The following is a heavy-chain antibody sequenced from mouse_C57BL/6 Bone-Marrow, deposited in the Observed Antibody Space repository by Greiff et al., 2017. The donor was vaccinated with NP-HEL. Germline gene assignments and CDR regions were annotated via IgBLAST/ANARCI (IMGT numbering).Heavy chain of an antibody. CDR1: GFTFSSYA. J-gene: IGHJ2*01. D-gene: IGHD4-1*01. Sequence: DVKLVESGGGLVKPGGSLKLSCAASGFTFSSYAMSWVRQTPEKRLEWVATISDGGSYTYYPDNVKGRFTISRDNAKNNLYLQMSHLKSEDTAMYYCARDLILTGTDYWGQGTTLTVSS. CDR3: ARDLILTGTDY. CDR2: ISDGGSYT. V-gene: IGHV5-4*01.